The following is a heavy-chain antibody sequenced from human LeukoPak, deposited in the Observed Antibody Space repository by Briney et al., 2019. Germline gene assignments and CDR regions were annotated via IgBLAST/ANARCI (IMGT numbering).Heavy chain of an antibody. CDR1: GFTFSSYA. CDR3: ARGWYHAIDY. D-gene: IGHD2-2*01. CDR2: ITSDGTST. J-gene: IGHJ4*02. V-gene: IGHV3-74*03. Sequence: GGSLRLSCAASGFTFSSYAMSGVRQPPGQGLVWVARITSDGTSTSYAESVKGRFTISRDNAKNTLYLQMNSLRAEDTAVYYCARGWYHAIDYWGQGTLVTVSS.